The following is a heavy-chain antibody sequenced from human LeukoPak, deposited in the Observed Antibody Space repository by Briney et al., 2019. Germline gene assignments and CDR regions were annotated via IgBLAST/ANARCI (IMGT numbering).Heavy chain of an antibody. V-gene: IGHV4-59*08. J-gene: IGHJ4*01. CDR2: IYSSGSA. Sequence: KTSETLSLTCTVSGASINNNFWTWIRQPPGKGLEWIGYIYSSGSANYNPSLKSRVIISGDTSKNQISLKLTSVTAADTAVYFCARHRDYYDTWGHGTLVTVSS. CDR1: GASINNNF. CDR3: ARHRDYYDT. D-gene: IGHD3-22*01.